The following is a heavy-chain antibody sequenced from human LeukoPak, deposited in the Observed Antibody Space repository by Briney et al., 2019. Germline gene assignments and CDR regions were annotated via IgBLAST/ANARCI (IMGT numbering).Heavy chain of an antibody. CDR1: GFTFNRYA. CDR3: ARDFLSCTGGSCYSNN. D-gene: IGHD2-15*01. Sequence: GGSLRLSCAASGFTFNRYAMSWVRQAPGKGLEWVPSIEASGENTYYADSVKGRFTMSRDNSKNTLYLQMNSLRGDDTAIFYCARDFLSCTGGSCYSNNWGQGTLVTVSS. CDR2: IEASGENT. J-gene: IGHJ4*02. V-gene: IGHV3-23*01.